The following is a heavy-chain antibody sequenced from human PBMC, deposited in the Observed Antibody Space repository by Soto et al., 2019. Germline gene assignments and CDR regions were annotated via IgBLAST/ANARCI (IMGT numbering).Heavy chain of an antibody. CDR3: AKDRGAGSRFNWFDP. J-gene: IGHJ5*02. D-gene: IGHD3-10*01. CDR1: GFTFSSYA. CDR2: ISGSGGST. V-gene: IGHV3-23*01. Sequence: EVQLLESGGGLVQPGGSLRLSCAASGFTFSSYAMSWVRQAPGKGLEWVSAISGSGGSTYYADSVKGRFTISRDNSKNALYLQMNSLRADDTAVYYCAKDRGAGSRFNWFDPWGQGTLVTVSS.